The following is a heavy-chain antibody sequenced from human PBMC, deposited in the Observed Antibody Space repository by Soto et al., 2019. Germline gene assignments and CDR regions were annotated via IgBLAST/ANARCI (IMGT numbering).Heavy chain of an antibody. CDR2: ISGSGGST. D-gene: IGHD6-13*01. CDR3: AKGAGWYLAFDI. Sequence: EVQLLESGGGLVQPGGSLRLSCAASGFTFSSYTMNWVRQAPGKGLEWVSVISGSGGSTYYADSVKGRFTISRDNSKNTLSLQMNSLRAEDTAVYYCAKGAGWYLAFDIWGQGTMVTVSS. V-gene: IGHV3-23*01. J-gene: IGHJ3*02. CDR1: GFTFSSYT.